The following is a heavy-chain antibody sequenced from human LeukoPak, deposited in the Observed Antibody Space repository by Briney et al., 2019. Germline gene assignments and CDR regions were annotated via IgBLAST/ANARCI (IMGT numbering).Heavy chain of an antibody. CDR3: ASGIAVAADFDY. J-gene: IGHJ4*02. D-gene: IGHD6-19*01. CDR2: ISSSGSTI. CDR1: GFTFSNYE. Sequence: PGGSLRLSCAASGFTFSNYEMNWVRQAPGKGLEWVSYISSSGSTIYYADSVKGRFTISRDNAKNSLYLQMNSLRAEDTAVYYCASGIAVAADFDYWGQGTLVTVSS. V-gene: IGHV3-48*03.